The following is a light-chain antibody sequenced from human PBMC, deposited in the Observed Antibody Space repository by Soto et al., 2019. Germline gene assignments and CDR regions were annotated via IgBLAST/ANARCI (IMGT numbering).Light chain of an antibody. Sequence: QSALTQPASVSGSPGQSITISCTGGSGDIGSHNLVSWYQQYLGKAPKVIIYATTKRPSGVSDRFSGSKSGSVASLTISGLQADDEANYYCCSHVNDFTQWIFGGGTKVTVL. CDR3: CSHVNDFTQWI. CDR2: ATT. V-gene: IGLV2-23*01. J-gene: IGLJ2*01. CDR1: SGDIGSHNL.